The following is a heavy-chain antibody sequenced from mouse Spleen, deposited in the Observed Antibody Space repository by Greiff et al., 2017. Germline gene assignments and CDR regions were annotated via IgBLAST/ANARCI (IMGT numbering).Heavy chain of an antibody. J-gene: IGHJ2*01. V-gene: IGHV5-9-3*01. CDR3: ARQRAYYFDY. CDR2: ISSGGSYT. D-gene: IGHD3-1*01. Sequence: EVQRVESGGGLVKPGGSLKLSCAASGFTFSSYAMSWVRQTPEKRLEWVATISSGGSYTYYPDSVKGRFTISRDNAKNTLYLQMSSLRSEDTAMYYCARQRAYYFDYWGQGTTLTVSS. CDR1: GFTFSSYA.